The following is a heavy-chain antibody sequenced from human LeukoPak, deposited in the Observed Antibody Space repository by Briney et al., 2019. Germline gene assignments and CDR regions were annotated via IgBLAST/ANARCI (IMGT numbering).Heavy chain of an antibody. CDR3: ARETGSAVGSTDFDY. CDR1: GFTFSNYW. D-gene: IGHD4-17*01. V-gene: IGHV3-30-3*01. CDR2: ISYDGSNK. Sequence: GGSLRLSCVASGFTFSNYWMHWVRQAPGKGLEWVAVISYDGSNKYFADSVKGRFTISRDNSENTLYLQMNSLRAEDTAMYYCARETGSAVGSTDFDYWGQGTLVTVSS. J-gene: IGHJ4*02.